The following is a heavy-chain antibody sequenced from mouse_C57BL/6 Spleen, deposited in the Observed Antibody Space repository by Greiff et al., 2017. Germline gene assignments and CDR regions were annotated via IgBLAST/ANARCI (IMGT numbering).Heavy chain of an antibody. Sequence: QVHVKQSGAELVKPGASVKLSCKASGYTFTEYTIHWVKQRSGQGLEWIGWFYPGSGSIKYNEKFKDKATLTADKSSSTVYMELSRLTSEDSAVYFCARHEDPLYDYEAWFAYWGQGTLVTVSA. CDR1: GYTFTEYT. J-gene: IGHJ3*01. D-gene: IGHD2-4*01. V-gene: IGHV1-62-2*01. CDR3: ARHEDPLYDYEAWFAY. CDR2: FYPGSGSI.